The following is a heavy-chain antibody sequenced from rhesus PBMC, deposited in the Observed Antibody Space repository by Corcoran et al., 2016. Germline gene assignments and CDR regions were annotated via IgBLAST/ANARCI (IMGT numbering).Heavy chain of an antibody. V-gene: IGHV4S7*01. J-gene: IGHJ4*01. CDR3: ARWGGAAADF. D-gene: IGHD6-25*01. Sequence: QVQLQELGPGLVTPSEALSLSCAVSGGSISWGYGWSRIRQAPGKGLEWIGHSYGSGGSTYYNPSLKSRVTISRDTSKNQFSLKLSSVTAADTAVYYCARWGGAAADFWGQGVLVTVSS. CDR1: GGSISWGYG. CDR2: SYGSGGST.